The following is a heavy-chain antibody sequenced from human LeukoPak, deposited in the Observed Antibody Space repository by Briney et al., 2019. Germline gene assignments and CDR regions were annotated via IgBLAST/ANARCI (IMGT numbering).Heavy chain of an antibody. CDR1: GFTFHSYT. V-gene: IGHV3-48*01. CDR2: IDGSGTIP. CDR3: VRDYNWAFDV. J-gene: IGHJ3*01. D-gene: IGHD1-20*01. Sequence: GGSLRLSCAVSGFTFHSYTVNWVRQAPGKGLEWLSFIDGSGTIPYCADSVRGRFTISINDAKTSLYLHMTSLRAEDTAVYYCVRDYNWAFDVWGQGTMVAVSS.